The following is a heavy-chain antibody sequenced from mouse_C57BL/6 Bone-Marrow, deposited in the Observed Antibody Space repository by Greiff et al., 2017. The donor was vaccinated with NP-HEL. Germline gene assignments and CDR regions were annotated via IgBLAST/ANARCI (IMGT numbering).Heavy chain of an antibody. J-gene: IGHJ2*01. V-gene: IGHV1-59*01. Sequence: QVQLKQPGAELVRPGTSVKLSCKASGYTFTSYWMHWVKQRPGQGLEWIGVIDPSDSYTNYNQKFKGKATLTVDTSSSTAYMQLSSLTSEDSAVYYCARPPITTVVVTEGFDYWGQGTTLTVSS. D-gene: IGHD1-1*01. CDR1: GYTFTSYW. CDR3: ARPPITTVVVTEGFDY. CDR2: IDPSDSYT.